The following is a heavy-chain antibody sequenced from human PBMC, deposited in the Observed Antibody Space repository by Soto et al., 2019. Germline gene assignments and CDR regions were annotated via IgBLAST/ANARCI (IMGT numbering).Heavy chain of an antibody. CDR1: GGTFSSYT. CDR2: IIPILGIA. J-gene: IGHJ3*01. D-gene: IGHD3-9*01. V-gene: IGHV1-69*02. CDR3: AGYYDILTGYYPF. Sequence: QVQLVQSGAEVKKPGSSVKVSCKASGGTFSSYTISWVRQAPGQGLEWMGRIIPILGIANYAQKFQGRVTITADKSTSTAYMELSSLRSEDTAVSYCAGYYDILTGYYPFWGQGTMVTVSS.